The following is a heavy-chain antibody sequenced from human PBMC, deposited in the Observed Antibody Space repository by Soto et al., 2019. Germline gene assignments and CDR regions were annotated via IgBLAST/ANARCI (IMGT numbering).Heavy chain of an antibody. CDR1: GYTFTRSG. Sequence: ASVKVSCKASGYTFTRSGISWVRQAPGQGLEWMGWISTYNGDTNYAQTFQGRVTMTTDTSTSTVHMEVRSLRSDDTAVYYCARSSGSAYWFDPWGQGTLVTVSS. V-gene: IGHV1-18*01. CDR2: ISTYNGDT. CDR3: ARSSGSAYWFDP. J-gene: IGHJ5*02. D-gene: IGHD6-6*01.